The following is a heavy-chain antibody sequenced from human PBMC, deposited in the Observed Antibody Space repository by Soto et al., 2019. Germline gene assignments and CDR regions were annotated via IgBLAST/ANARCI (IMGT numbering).Heavy chain of an antibody. J-gene: IGHJ4*02. V-gene: IGHV3-21*01. CDR3: ARDRAGQQSFYYFDF. Sequence: EVQLVESGGGLVKPGGSLRLSCAASGFTISIYSMSWVRQAPGKGLEWVSSISSSTNYIHYADSVKGRFTISRDDAKNSLYLQMNSLRAGDTAVYYCARDRAGQQSFYYFDFWGQGTLVTVAS. CDR1: GFTISIYS. D-gene: IGHD6-13*01. CDR2: ISSSTNYI.